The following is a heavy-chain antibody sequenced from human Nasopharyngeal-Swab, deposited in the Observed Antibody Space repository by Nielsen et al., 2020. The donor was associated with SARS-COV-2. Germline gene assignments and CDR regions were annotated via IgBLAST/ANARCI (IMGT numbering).Heavy chain of an antibody. Sequence: SETRSLTSAISGDSAASSSAAWNRIRQTPSRGLEWLGRTYYRSKWYNDYAVSVKSRITIKPDTSKNQFSLHLNSVTPEDTAVYYCARARGAYGDYYYYYYTDVWGKGTTVTVSS. V-gene: IGHV6-1*01. CDR1: GDSAASSSAA. CDR2: TYYRSKWYN. D-gene: IGHD4-17*01. CDR3: ARARGAYGDYYYYYYTDV. J-gene: IGHJ6*03.